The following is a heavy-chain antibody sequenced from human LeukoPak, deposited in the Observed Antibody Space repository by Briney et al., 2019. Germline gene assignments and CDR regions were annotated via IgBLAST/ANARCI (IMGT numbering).Heavy chain of an antibody. V-gene: IGHV4-31*03. CDR2: IYYSGST. J-gene: IGHJ4*02. Sequence: SETLSLTCTVSGGSISSGGYYWSWIRQHPGKGLEWIGYIYYSGSTYYNPSLKSRVTISVDTSKNQFSLKLSSVTAADTAVYYCARQNSNYPLDWGQGTLVTVSS. CDR1: GGSISSGGYY. D-gene: IGHD4-11*01. CDR3: ARQNSNYPLD.